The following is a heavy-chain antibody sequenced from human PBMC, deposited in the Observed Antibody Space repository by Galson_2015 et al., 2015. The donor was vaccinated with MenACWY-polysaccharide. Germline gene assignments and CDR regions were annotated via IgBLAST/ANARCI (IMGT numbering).Heavy chain of an antibody. CDR3: AKGGGFYDTSGYWN. CDR1: GFNFNSYT. V-gene: IGHV3-23*01. J-gene: IGHJ4*02. Sequence: SLRLSCAASGFNFNSYTMSWVRQVPGKGLERVSAISGSGGATYYIDSVKGRFTISRDNSKNTVYLQMNSLRAEDTAIYYCAKGGGFYDTSGYWNWGQGTLVTVSS. CDR2: ISGSGGAT. D-gene: IGHD3-22*01.